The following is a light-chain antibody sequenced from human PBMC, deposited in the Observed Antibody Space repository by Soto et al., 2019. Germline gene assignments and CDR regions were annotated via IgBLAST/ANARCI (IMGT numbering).Light chain of an antibody. Sequence: DIQMTQSPSSLSASVGDRVTLTCRASQSISTFLSWYQQKPGKAPQLLIYASSSLQSGVPSRFSGSGSRTDFTLTISGLQHEDLATYSYQQSYSTPPCTFGQGTPVQIK. CDR2: ASS. V-gene: IGKV1-39*01. CDR1: QSISTF. CDR3: QQSYSTPPCT. J-gene: IGKJ1*01.